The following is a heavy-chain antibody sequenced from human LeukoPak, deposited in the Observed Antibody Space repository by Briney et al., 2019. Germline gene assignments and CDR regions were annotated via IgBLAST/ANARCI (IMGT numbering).Heavy chain of an antibody. Sequence: ASVKVSCKASGYTFTSYDINWVRQAPGQGLEWMGWMNPNSGNTGYAQKFQGRVTMTRNTSISTAYMELSSLRSEDTAVYYCARGLKIAAASDFDYWGQGTLVTVSS. CDR3: ARGLKIAAASDFDY. J-gene: IGHJ4*02. CDR2: MNPNSGNT. CDR1: GYTFTSYD. D-gene: IGHD6-13*01. V-gene: IGHV1-8*01.